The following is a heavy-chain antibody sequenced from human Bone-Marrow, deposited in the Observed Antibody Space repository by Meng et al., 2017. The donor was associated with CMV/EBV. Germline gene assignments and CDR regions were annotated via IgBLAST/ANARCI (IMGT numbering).Heavy chain of an antibody. CDR3: ARGRNYYYSSGYHPFDY. Sequence: QLLKAGDEVKRPEASGKDSCKAPGYTFSGYYLHWVRQAPGQGLGWMGWINPNSGGTNYAQNFRGRVTMTRDTSISTPYRELSMLRSDDTAVYYCARGRNYYYSSGYHPFDYWGQGTLVTVSS. J-gene: IGHJ4*02. CDR2: INPNSGGT. CDR1: GYTFSGYY. D-gene: IGHD3-22*01. V-gene: IGHV1-2*02.